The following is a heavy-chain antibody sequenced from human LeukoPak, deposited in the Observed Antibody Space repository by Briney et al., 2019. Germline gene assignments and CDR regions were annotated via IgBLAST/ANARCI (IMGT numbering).Heavy chain of an antibody. CDR2: ISGSSSYI. D-gene: IGHD3-22*01. CDR1: GFTFSNYP. Sequence: GGSLRLSCAASGFTFSNYPMNRVRQAPGKGLEWVSSISGSSSYIYYADSVKGRFTISRDNAKNSLFLQVNSLRAEDTAVYYCARDGGYYYDSSGYSNYFDYWGQGALVTVSS. V-gene: IGHV3-21*01. CDR3: ARDGGYYYDSSGYSNYFDY. J-gene: IGHJ4*02.